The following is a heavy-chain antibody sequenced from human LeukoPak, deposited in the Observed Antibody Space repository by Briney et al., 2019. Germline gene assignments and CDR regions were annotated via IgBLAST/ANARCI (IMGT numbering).Heavy chain of an antibody. CDR2: IKQDGSEK. D-gene: IGHD1-14*01. V-gene: IGHV3-7*03. CDR3: ARLRTFDY. J-gene: IGHJ4*02. Sequence: TGGSLRLSCAASGFTFSNYWMSWVRQAPGKGLEWVANIKQDGSEKYYVDSVKGRFTISRDNAKNSLYLQMDSLRAEDTAVYYCARLRTFDYWGQGTLVTVSS. CDR1: GFTFSNYW.